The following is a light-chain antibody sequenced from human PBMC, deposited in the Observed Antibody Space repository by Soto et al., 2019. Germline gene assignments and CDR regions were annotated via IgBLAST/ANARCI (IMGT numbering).Light chain of an antibody. Sequence: DIQMTQSPSTLSASLAYRFIISCRASQSISRWLAWYQQKPGKAPKVLIWDASSLQRGVPSRFSGSGSGTDFTLTISRLEPEDFAVYYCQQYVRSPWTVGQGTKVDIK. CDR1: QSISRW. CDR2: DAS. CDR3: QQYVRSPWT. V-gene: IGKV1-5*01. J-gene: IGKJ1*01.